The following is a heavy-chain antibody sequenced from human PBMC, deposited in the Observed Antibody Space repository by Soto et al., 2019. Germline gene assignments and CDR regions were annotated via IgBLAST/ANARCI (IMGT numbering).Heavy chain of an antibody. CDR2: IFSSGST. J-gene: IGHJ5*01. CDR3: ARDQGVVVTADNWFDP. CDR1: GGSITDYS. V-gene: IGHV4-4*07. D-gene: IGHD2-21*02. Sequence: SETLSLTCTVSGGSITDYSWVWIRQPAGKGLEWIGRIFSSGSTNYNPSLKGRITMSLDTSQNQFSLKLNSATATDTAVYFCARDQGVVVTADNWFDPWGQGILVTVS.